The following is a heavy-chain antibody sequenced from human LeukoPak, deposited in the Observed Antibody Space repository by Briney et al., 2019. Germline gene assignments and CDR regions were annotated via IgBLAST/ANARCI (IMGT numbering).Heavy chain of an antibody. Sequence: GGSLRLSCAASGFTFSNAWMNWVRQAPGKGLEWVGRIKSKTDGGTTDYAAPVKGRFTISRDVSKNTLYLQMNSLKTEDTAVYYCTTGIWVTTIRQQVDYWGQGTLVTVSS. V-gene: IGHV3-15*07. D-gene: IGHD4-17*01. CDR3: TTGIWVTTIRQQVDY. CDR2: IKSKTDGGTT. J-gene: IGHJ4*02. CDR1: GFTFSNAW.